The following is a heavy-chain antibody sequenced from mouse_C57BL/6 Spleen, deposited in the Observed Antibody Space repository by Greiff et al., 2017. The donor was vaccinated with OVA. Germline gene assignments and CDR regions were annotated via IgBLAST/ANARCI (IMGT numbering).Heavy chain of an antibody. CDR1: GYTFTSYW. D-gene: IGHD1-1*01. V-gene: IGHV1-59*01. Sequence: VQLQQPGAELVRPGTSVKLSCKASGYTFTSYWMHWVKQRPGQGLEWIGVIDPSDSYTNYNQKFKGKATLTVDTSSSTAYMQLSSLTSEDSAVYSSARRSYVAYYYFDYWGQGTTLTVSS. CDR2: IDPSDSYT. CDR3: ARRSYVAYYYFDY. J-gene: IGHJ2*01.